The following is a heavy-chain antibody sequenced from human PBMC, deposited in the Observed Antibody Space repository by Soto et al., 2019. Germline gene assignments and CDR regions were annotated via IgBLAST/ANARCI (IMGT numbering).Heavy chain of an antibody. CDR3: AVEYSSSSAYYYYGMDV. Sequence: SVKVSCKASGGTFSSYAISWVRQAPGQGLEWMGGIIPIFGTANYAQKFQGRVTITADESASTAYMELSSLRSEDTAVYYCAVEYSSSSAYYYYGMDVWGQGTTVTVSS. CDR1: GGTFSSYA. J-gene: IGHJ6*02. CDR2: IIPIFGTA. V-gene: IGHV1-69*13. D-gene: IGHD6-6*01.